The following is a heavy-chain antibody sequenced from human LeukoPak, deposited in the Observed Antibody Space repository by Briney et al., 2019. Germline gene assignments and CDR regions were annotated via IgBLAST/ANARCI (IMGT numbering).Heavy chain of an antibody. CDR3: ARDRSYSSSWYSIWFDP. CDR1: GGSMSSYY. CDR2: IYYSGST. D-gene: IGHD6-13*01. V-gene: IGHV4-59*01. J-gene: IGHJ5*02. Sequence: SETLSLTCTVSGGSMSSYYWSWIRQPPGKELEWIGYIYYSGSTNYNPSLKSRVTISVDTSKNQFSLKLSSVTAADTAVYYCARDRSYSSSWYSIWFDPWGQGTLVTVSS.